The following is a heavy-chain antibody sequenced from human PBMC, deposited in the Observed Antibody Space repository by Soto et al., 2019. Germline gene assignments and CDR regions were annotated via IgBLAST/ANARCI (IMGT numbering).Heavy chain of an antibody. J-gene: IGHJ6*02. CDR3: ARESSSPTYYYEGMAV. D-gene: IGHD6-6*01. CDR1: GGTFTSYA. V-gene: IGHV1-69*01. CDR2: TLPLLNTP. Sequence: QVQLVQSGGEVRKPGSSVKVSCRASGGTFTSYAVSWVRQAPRQGLEWMGVTLPLLNTPKYAPQFQDRVTIPADASATIAYMELRSLRSEETAVYYCARESSSPTYYYEGMAVWGQGTTPTVPS.